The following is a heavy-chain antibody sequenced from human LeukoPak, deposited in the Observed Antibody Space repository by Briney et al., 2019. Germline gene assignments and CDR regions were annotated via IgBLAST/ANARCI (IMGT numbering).Heavy chain of an antibody. CDR3: ARDPVYYYYYYMDV. Sequence: ASVKVSCKASGYTFTGYYMHWVRQAPGQGLEWMGWISAYNGNTNYAQKLQGRVTMTTDTSTSTAYMELRSLRSDDTAVYYCARDPVYYYYYYMDVWGKGTTVTISS. J-gene: IGHJ6*03. CDR2: ISAYNGNT. D-gene: IGHD6-19*01. V-gene: IGHV1-18*04. CDR1: GYTFTGYY.